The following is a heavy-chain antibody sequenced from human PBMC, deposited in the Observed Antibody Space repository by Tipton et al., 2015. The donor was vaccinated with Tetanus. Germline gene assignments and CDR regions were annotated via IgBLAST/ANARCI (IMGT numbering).Heavy chain of an antibody. CDR3: ASPYGDYVWYFDL. J-gene: IGHJ2*01. CDR1: GGSISSSSYY. D-gene: IGHD4-17*01. Sequence: TLSLTCTVSGGSISSSSYYWGWIRQPPGKGLEWIGSIYYSGSTYYNPSLKSRVTISVDTSKNQFSLKLSSVTAADTAVYYCASPYGDYVWYFDLSGRGTLVTVSS. V-gene: IGHV4-39*01. CDR2: IYYSGST.